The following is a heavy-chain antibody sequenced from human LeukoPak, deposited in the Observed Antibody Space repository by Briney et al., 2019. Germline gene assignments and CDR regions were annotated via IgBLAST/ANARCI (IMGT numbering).Heavy chain of an antibody. D-gene: IGHD6-6*01. V-gene: IGHV3-23*01. Sequence: PGGSLRLSCAASGFTFSSYAMSWVRQAPGKGLEWVSAISGSGGYTYYADSVKGRFTISRGNSKNTLYLQMNSLRAEDTAVYYCAKDLQYSSSLSAFDIWGQGTMVTVSS. CDR1: GFTFSSYA. CDR2: ISGSGGYT. CDR3: AKDLQYSSSLSAFDI. J-gene: IGHJ3*02.